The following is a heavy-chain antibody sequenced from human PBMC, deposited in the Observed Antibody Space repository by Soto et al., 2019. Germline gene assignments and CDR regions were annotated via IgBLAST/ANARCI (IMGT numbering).Heavy chain of an antibody. J-gene: IGHJ4*02. CDR3: VSQRTTVPTQAYFDY. Sequence: AETLSLTCAVSGGSVTNSSYYWAWIRHSPGKGLEWIGSVYYRGRSYSKSSVKSRVTISVDTSKNRFSLSLNSVTASDTAVYFCVSQRTTVPTQAYFDYWGPGALVTVSS. CDR1: GGSVTNSSYY. V-gene: IGHV4-39*01. CDR2: VYYRGRS. D-gene: IGHD4-17*01.